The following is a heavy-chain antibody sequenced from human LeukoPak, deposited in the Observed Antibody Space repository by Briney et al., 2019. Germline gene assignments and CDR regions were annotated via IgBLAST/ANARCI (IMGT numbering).Heavy chain of an antibody. CDR1: GFTFSSYS. V-gene: IGHV3-15*01. J-gene: IGHJ4*02. CDR2: IKSKTDGGTT. D-gene: IGHD2-15*01. Sequence: GGSLRLSCAASGFTFSSYSMNWVRQAPGKGLEWVGRIKSKTDGGTTDYAASVTGRFTISRDDSKNTLYLQMNSLKTEDTAVYYCGLSGGDYWGQGNPVTVSS. CDR3: GLSGGDY.